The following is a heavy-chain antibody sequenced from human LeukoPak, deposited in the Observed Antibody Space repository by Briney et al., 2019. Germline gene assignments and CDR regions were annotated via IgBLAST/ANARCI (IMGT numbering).Heavy chain of an antibody. D-gene: IGHD6-6*01. CDR2: IYSGGDT. J-gene: IGHJ5*02. Sequence: GGSLRLSCAASGLTVSSNCMSWVRQAPGKGLEWVSFIYSGGDTYYADSVKGRFTISRDNSKNTFHLQMNSLRAEDTAVYYCAPQEGSGIATRRRFDPWGQGTLVTVSS. CDR3: APQEGSGIATRRRFDP. V-gene: IGHV3-53*01. CDR1: GLTVSSNC.